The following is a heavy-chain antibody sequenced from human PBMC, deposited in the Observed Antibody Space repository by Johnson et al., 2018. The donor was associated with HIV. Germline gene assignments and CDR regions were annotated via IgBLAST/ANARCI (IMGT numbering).Heavy chain of an antibody. CDR2: IYRAGST. CDR3: ARDGTETGPDDAFDI. D-gene: IGHD1-1*01. CDR1: GFSISSNY. V-gene: IGHV3-66*01. J-gene: IGHJ3*02. Sequence: VLLVESGGGLVQPGGSLRLSCAASGFSISSNYMSWIRQAPGKGLEWVSVIYRAGSTYYADSVKDRFTISRDISKNTIYLQMNSLRAEDTAMYYCARDGTETGPDDAFDIWGQGTMVTVSS.